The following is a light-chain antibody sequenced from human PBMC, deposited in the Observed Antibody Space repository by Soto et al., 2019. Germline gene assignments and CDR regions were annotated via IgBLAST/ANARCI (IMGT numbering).Light chain of an antibody. V-gene: IGKV3-15*01. CDR3: QEYNNWPWT. Sequence: EIVMTQSPATLSVSPGGSCTLSCRASQSISGALAWYQQKPGQAHRLLIYGASTRATSFPARFSGSGSGTDFTLTISSLKSEEFAVYYCQEYNNWPWTVGHGNKVDIK. J-gene: IGKJ1*01. CDR2: GAS. CDR1: QSISGA.